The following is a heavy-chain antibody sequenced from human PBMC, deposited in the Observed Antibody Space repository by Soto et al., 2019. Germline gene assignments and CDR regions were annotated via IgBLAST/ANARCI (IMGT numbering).Heavy chain of an antibody. D-gene: IGHD3-22*01. V-gene: IGHV1-18*01. Sequence: GASVKVSCKASGYTFTSYGISWVRQAPGQGLEWMGWISAYNGNTNYAQKPQGRVTMTTDTSTSTAYMELRSLRSDDTAVYYCARDEGGVYYYDSSGTRPLFDPWGQGTLVTVSS. CDR2: ISAYNGNT. J-gene: IGHJ5*02. CDR1: GYTFTSYG. CDR3: ARDEGGVYYYDSSGTRPLFDP.